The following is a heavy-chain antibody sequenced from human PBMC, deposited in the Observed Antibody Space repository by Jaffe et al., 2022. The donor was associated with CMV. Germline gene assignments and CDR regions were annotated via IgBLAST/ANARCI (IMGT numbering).Heavy chain of an antibody. J-gene: IGHJ5*02. CDR1: GYTFTGYY. CDR3: AREESIVVVPADWFDP. CDR2: INPNSGGT. V-gene: IGHV1-2*02. Sequence: QVQLVQSGAEVKKPGASVKVSCKASGYTFTGYYMHWVRQAPGQGLEWMGWINPNSGGTNYAQKFQGRVTMTRDTSISTAYMELSRLRSDDTAVYYCAREESIVVVPADWFDPWGQGTLVTVSS. D-gene: IGHD2-2*01.